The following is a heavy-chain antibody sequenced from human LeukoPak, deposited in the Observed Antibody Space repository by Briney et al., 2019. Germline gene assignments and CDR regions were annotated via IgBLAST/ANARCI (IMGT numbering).Heavy chain of an antibody. Sequence: GASVKVSSKASGYTFTGYYMHWVRQAPGQGLEWMGWINPNSGGTNYAQKFQGRVTMTRDTSISTAYMELSRLRSDDTAVYYCARIPWLVLGGAFDIWGQGTMVNVSS. D-gene: IGHD6-19*01. V-gene: IGHV1-2*02. J-gene: IGHJ3*02. CDR2: INPNSGGT. CDR3: ARIPWLVLGGAFDI. CDR1: GYTFTGYY.